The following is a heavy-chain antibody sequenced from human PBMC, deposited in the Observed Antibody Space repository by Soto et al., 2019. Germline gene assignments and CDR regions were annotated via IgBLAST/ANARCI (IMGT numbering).Heavy chain of an antibody. D-gene: IGHD2-15*01. V-gene: IGHV4-34*01. Sequence: NPSETLSLTCAVYGGSFSGYYWSWIRQPPGKGLEWIGEINHSGSTNYNPSLKSRVTISVDTSKNQFSLKLSSVTAADTAVYYCVGLRYCSGGSCYGPDYWGQGTLFTVS. J-gene: IGHJ4*02. CDR2: INHSGST. CDR1: GGSFSGYY. CDR3: VGLRYCSGGSCYGPDY.